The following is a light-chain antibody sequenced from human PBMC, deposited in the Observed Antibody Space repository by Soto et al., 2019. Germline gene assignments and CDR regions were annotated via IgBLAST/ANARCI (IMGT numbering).Light chain of an antibody. CDR3: QQRNSYPIT. J-gene: IGKJ5*01. V-gene: IGKV1-5*01. CDR2: DAS. Sequence: DIQMTQSPSSLSASVGDRVTITCRASQSIRSWLAWYQQKPGKAPKLLIYDASTLESGVPSRFSGSGSGTEFTLTISSLQPEDFATYYCQQRNSYPITFGQGTRLEIK. CDR1: QSIRSW.